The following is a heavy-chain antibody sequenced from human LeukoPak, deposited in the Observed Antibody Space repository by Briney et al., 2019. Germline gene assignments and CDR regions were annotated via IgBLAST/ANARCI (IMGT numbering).Heavy chain of an antibody. CDR2: INPNSGGT. Sequence: INPNSGGTNYAQKFQGRVTMTRDTSISTAYMELSRLRSDDTAVYYCVRSYGSGSSYFDYWGQGTLVTVSS. J-gene: IGHJ4*02. D-gene: IGHD3-10*01. CDR3: VRSYGSGSSYFDY. V-gene: IGHV1-2*02.